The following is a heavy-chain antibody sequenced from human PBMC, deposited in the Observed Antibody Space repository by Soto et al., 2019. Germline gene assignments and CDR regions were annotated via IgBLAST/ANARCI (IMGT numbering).Heavy chain of an antibody. Sequence: PGGSLRLSCAASGFTFSSYWMSWVRQAPGKGLEWVANIKQDGSEKYYVDSVKGRFTISRDNAKNSLYLQMNILRAEDTAVYYCARGFGNYFYYYYGMDVWGQGTTVTVSS. J-gene: IGHJ6*02. CDR1: GFTFSSYW. V-gene: IGHV3-7*03. CDR3: ARGFGNYFYYYYGMDV. CDR2: IKQDGSEK. D-gene: IGHD1-26*01.